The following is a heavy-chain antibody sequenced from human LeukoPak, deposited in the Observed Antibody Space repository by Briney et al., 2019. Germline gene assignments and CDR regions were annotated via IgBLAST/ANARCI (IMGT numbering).Heavy chain of an antibody. J-gene: IGHJ1*01. CDR2: MNPNSGNT. Sequence: ASVEVSCKASGYTFTSYDINWVRQATGQGLEWMGWMNPNSGNTGYAQKFQGRVTMTRNTSISTAYMELSSLRSEDTAVYYCARAPGFWSGLYPRYFQHWGQGTLVTVSS. CDR3: ARAPGFWSGLYPRYFQH. D-gene: IGHD3-3*01. CDR1: GYTFTSYD. V-gene: IGHV1-8*01.